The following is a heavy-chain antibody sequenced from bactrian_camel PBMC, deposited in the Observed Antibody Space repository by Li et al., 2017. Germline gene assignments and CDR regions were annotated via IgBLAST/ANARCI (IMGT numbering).Heavy chain of an antibody. V-gene: IGHV3S6*01. CDR3: ATYGDYWSPSS. CDR2: IYSDGTTT. Sequence: QLVESGGTLVQPGGSLRLSCAASGYTYNRNCMAWVRQAPGNGLEWLSSIYSDGTTTLYADSVKGRFTISRDNAKNIVYLQLNSLKTEDTAMYYCATYGDYWSPSSWGQGTQVTVS. J-gene: IGHJ4*01. CDR1: GYTYNRNC. D-gene: IGHD6*01.